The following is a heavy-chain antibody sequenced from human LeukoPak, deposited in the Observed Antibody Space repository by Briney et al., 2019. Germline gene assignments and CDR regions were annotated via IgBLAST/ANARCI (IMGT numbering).Heavy chain of an antibody. CDR3: ARARMAGVGYFDY. D-gene: IGHD1-26*01. Sequence: SGGSLRLSCAASGFTVSSNYMSWVRQAPGKGLEWVSVIYSGGSTYYADSVKGRFTISRDNSKNTLYLQMNSLRAEDTAVYYCARARMAGVGYFDYWGQGTLVTVSS. J-gene: IGHJ4*02. CDR1: GFTVSSNY. CDR2: IYSGGST. V-gene: IGHV3-53*01.